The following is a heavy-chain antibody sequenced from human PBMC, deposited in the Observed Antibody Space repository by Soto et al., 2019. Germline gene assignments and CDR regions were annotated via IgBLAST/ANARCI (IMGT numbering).Heavy chain of an antibody. CDR1: GGSISSSIYY. D-gene: IGHD3-10*01. CDR3: ARLLRPGRYGMDV. Sequence: SETLSLTWTVSGGSISSSIYYWVWIRQPPGKGLEWIGSIYYSGSTYYNPSLKSRVTISVDTSKNQFSLKLSSVTAADTAVYYCARLLRPGRYGMDVWGQGTTVTVSS. CDR2: IYYSGST. V-gene: IGHV4-39*01. J-gene: IGHJ6*02.